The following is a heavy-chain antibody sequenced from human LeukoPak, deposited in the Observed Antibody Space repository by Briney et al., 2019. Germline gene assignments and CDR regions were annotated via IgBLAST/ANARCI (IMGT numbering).Heavy chain of an antibody. CDR2: IKSKTDGGTT. V-gene: IGHV3-15*01. Sequence: PGGSLRLSCAASGFTFSNAWMSWVRQAPGKGLEWVGRIKSKTDGGTTDYAAPVKGRFTISRDDSKNTLYLQMNSLKTEDTAVYYCTTVPFRYYYDSSGYYYERDYWGQGTLVTVSS. D-gene: IGHD3-22*01. CDR1: GFTFSNAW. CDR3: TTVPFRYYYDSSGYYYERDY. J-gene: IGHJ4*02.